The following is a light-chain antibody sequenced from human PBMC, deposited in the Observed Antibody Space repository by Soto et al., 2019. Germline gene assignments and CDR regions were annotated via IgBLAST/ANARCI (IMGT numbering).Light chain of an antibody. J-gene: IGLJ3*02. CDR2: DVS. Sequence: QSALTQPASVSGSPGQSITISCTGTSNDVGGYNYVSWYQQHPGKAPKLMIYDVSNRPSGVSNRFSGSKPGNTASLTISGLQAEDEADYYCSSYTSSSPWVFGGGTKLTVL. CDR3: SSYTSSSPWV. V-gene: IGLV2-14*01. CDR1: SNDVGGYNY.